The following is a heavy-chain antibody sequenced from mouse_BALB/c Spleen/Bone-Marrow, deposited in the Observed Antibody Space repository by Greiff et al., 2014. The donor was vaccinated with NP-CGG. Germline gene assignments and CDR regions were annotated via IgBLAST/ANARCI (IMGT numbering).Heavy chain of an antibody. Sequence: EVKLVEFGGGLVKPGGSLKLSCAASGFAFSRYDMSWVRQTPEKRLEWVAYITNGGDNTYYPDTVKGRFTISRDNAKNTLYLQMSSLKSEDTAMYYCVRHKNYYAMDYWGQGTSVTVSS. CDR1: GFAFSRYD. CDR3: VRHKNYYAMDY. V-gene: IGHV5-12-1*01. CDR2: ITNGGDNT. J-gene: IGHJ4*01.